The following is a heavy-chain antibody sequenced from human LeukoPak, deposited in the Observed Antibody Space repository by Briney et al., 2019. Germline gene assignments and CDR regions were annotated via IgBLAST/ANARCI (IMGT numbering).Heavy chain of an antibody. D-gene: IGHD3-9*01. CDR3: AKASLRYFDWFSDY. CDR2: ISYDGSNK. CDR1: GFTFSSYA. J-gene: IGHJ4*02. Sequence: GGSLRLSCAASGFTFSSYAMHWVRQAPGKGLEWVAVISYDGSNKYYADSVKGRFTISRDNSRNTLHLQMDSLRAEDTAVYSCAKASLRYFDWFSDYWGQGTLVTVSS. V-gene: IGHV3-30*18.